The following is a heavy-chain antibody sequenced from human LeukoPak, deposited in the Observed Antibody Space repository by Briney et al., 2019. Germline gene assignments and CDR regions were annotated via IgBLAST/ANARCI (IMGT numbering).Heavy chain of an antibody. D-gene: IGHD3-22*01. CDR1: GYSISSGYY. CDR2: IYHSGST. CDR3: AREVYYYDSSGYSLLDY. Sequence: SETLSLTCTVSGYSISSGYYRGWIRQPPGKGLEWIGSIYHSGSTYYNPSLKSRVTISVDTSKNQFSLKLSSVTAADTAVYYCAREVYYYDSSGYSLLDYWGQGTLVTVSS. V-gene: IGHV4-38-2*02. J-gene: IGHJ4*02.